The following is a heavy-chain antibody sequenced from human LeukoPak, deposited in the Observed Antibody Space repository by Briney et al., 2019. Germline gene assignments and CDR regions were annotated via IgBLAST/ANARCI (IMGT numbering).Heavy chain of an antibody. D-gene: IGHD3-3*01. CDR1: GFTFSSYA. J-gene: IGHJ6*02. CDR2: ISGSGGST. Sequence: AGGSLRLSCAATGFTFSSYAMSWVRQAPGKGLEWVSAISGSGGSTYYADSVKGRFTISRDNSKNTLYLQMNSLRAEDTAVYYCAKGRFPDYYGMDVWGQGTTVTVSS. CDR3: AKGRFPDYYGMDV. V-gene: IGHV3-23*01.